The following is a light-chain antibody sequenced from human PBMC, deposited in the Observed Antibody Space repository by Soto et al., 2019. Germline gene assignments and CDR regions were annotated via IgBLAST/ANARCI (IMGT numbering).Light chain of an antibody. CDR1: SSDVGGYNY. CDR2: DVS. J-gene: IGLJ1*01. V-gene: IGLV2-14*01. CDR3: SSYTRSSTLV. Sequence: QSVLTQPASVSGSPGQSITISCTGTSSDVGGYNYVSWYQQHPGKAPKLMIYDVSNRPSGVSNRFSGSKSGNTASLTISGLQDEDEADYYCSSYTRSSTLVIGTGTKVXVL.